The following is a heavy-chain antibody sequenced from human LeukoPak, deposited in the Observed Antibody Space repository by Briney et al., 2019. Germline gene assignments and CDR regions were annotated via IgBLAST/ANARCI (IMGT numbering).Heavy chain of an antibody. CDR3: ARGLYERASGGYYYGMDV. CDR2: ISYDGGNK. CDR1: GFTFSSYA. V-gene: IGHV3-30-3*01. Sequence: GGSLRLSCAASGFTFSSYAMHWVRQAPGKGLEWVAVISYDGGNKYYADSVKGRFTISRDNSKNTLYLQMNSLRAEDTAVYYCARGLYERASGGYYYGMDVWGQGTTVTVSS. J-gene: IGHJ6*02. D-gene: IGHD2/OR15-2a*01.